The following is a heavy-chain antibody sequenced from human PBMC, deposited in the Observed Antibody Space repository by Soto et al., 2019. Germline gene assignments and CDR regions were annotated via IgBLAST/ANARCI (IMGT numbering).Heavy chain of an antibody. CDR1: GGCSNSSNW. CDR2: IYHSGST. J-gene: IGHJ6*02. CDR3: ARSPDSSGYYPRWYYYGMDV. D-gene: IGHD3-22*01. Sequence: SIDCAVSGGCSNSSNWWRWVCQPPCRGLEWIGEIYHSGSTNYNPSLKSRVTISVDKSKNQFSLKLSSVTAADTAVYYCARSPDSSGYYPRWYYYGMDVWGQGTAVT. V-gene: IGHV4-4*02.